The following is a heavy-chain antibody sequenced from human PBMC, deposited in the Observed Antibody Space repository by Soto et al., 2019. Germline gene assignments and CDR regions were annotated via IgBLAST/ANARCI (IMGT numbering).Heavy chain of an antibody. Sequence: GGSLRLSCAASGFTFSSYSMNWVRQAPGKGLEWVSYISSSSSNIYYADSVKGRFTISRDNGENSLYLQMNSLRAEDTAVYYCASGSNDVCCPSDFWGQGTLVTVSS. J-gene: IGHJ4*02. V-gene: IGHV3-48*01. CDR3: ASGSNDVCCPSDF. CDR1: GFTFSSYS. CDR2: ISSSSSNI. D-gene: IGHD2-8*01.